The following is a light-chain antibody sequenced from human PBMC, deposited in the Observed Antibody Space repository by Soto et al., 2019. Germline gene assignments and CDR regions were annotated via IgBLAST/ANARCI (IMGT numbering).Light chain of an antibody. V-gene: IGLV2-23*01. CDR2: EGS. CDR3: CSYTGHLTSV. CDR1: SSDIGSYDL. Sequence: QSALTQPASVSGSPGQSITISCTGTSSDIGSYDLVSWYQQHPGKAPKLMIYEGSKRPSGVSNRFSGSKSGNTASLTISGLQAEDEADYYCCSYTGHLTSVFGGGTKVTVL. J-gene: IGLJ3*02.